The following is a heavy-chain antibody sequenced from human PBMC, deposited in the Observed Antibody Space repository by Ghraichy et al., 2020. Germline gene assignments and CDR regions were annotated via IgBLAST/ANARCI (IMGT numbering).Heavy chain of an antibody. Sequence: GESLNISCKGSGYSFTSYWIGWVRQMPGKGLEWMGIIYPGDSDTRYSPSFQGQVTISADKSISTAYLQWSSLKASDTAMYYCARLSGDPSYGFPFDYWGQGTLVTVSS. J-gene: IGHJ4*02. D-gene: IGHD5-18*01. CDR1: GYSFTSYW. CDR3: ARLSGDPSYGFPFDY. V-gene: IGHV5-51*01. CDR2: IYPGDSDT.